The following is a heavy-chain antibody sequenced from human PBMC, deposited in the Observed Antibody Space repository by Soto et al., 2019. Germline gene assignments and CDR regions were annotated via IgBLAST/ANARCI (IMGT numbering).Heavy chain of an antibody. CDR2: INTAGTTT. CDR3: ARGGGAYGDNLDY. Sequence: ELQLVESGGGLVQPGGSLRLSCVASGFSFSTYWMHWVRQAPGKGLVWVSRINTAGTTTPYADAVTGRFTISRDNAKNPLYLHMTPMSADATAVYFGARGGGAYGDNLDYWGQGALVTVSS. V-gene: IGHV3-74*01. J-gene: IGHJ4*02. CDR1: GFSFSTYW. D-gene: IGHD4-17*01.